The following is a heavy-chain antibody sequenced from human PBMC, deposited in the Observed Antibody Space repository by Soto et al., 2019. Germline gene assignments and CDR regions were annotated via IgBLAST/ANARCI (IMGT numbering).Heavy chain of an antibody. V-gene: IGHV3-21*06. CDR1: GFTFSRYS. J-gene: IGHJ4*02. CDR2: ISSTTNYI. Sequence: PGGSLRLSCAASGFTFSRYSMNWVRQAPGKGLEWVSSISSTTNYIYYGDSMKGRFTISRDNAKNSLYLEMNSLRAEDTAVYYCARESEDLTSNFDYWGQGTLVTVSS. CDR3: ARESEDLTSNFDY.